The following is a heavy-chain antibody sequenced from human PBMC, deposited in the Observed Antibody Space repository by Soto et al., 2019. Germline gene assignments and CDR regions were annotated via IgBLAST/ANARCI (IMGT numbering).Heavy chain of an antibody. D-gene: IGHD6-19*01. J-gene: IGHJ3*02. CDR3: ARGGNSSGWPDAFDI. Sequence: SETLSLTCAVYGGSFSGYYWSWIRQPPGKGLEWIGEINHSGSTNYNPSLKSRVTISVDTSKNQFSLKLSSVTAADTAVYYCARGGNSSGWPDAFDIWGQGTMVTVSS. CDR1: GGSFSGYY. V-gene: IGHV4-34*01. CDR2: INHSGST.